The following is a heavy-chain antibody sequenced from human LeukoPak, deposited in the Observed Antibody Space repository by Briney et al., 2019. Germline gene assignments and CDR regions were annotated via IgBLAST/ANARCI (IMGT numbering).Heavy chain of an antibody. CDR3: AKGGGPLWGGYYTVSGFDY. CDR1: GGSISSYY. Sequence: SETLSLTCTVSGGSISSYYWSWIRQPPGKGLEWIGYIYYSGSTNYNPSLKSRVTISVDTSKNQFSLKLSSVTAADTAVYYCAKGGGPLWGGYYTVSGFDYWGQGTLVTVSS. J-gene: IGHJ4*02. CDR2: IYYSGST. D-gene: IGHD3-3*01. V-gene: IGHV4-59*01.